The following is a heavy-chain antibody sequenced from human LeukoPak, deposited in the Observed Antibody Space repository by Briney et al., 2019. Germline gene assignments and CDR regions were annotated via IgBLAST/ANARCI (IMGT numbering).Heavy chain of an antibody. J-gene: IGHJ4*02. CDR2: IYTSGST. CDR3: ANSAGVVLVPAAITY. CDR1: GGSISSYY. Sequence: SETLSLTCTVSGGSISSYYWSWIRQPAGKGLEWIGRIYTSGSTNYNPSLKSRITISVDTSKNQFSLKLSSVTAADTAVYYCANSAGVVLVPAAITYWGQGTLVTVSS. D-gene: IGHD2-2*01. V-gene: IGHV4-4*07.